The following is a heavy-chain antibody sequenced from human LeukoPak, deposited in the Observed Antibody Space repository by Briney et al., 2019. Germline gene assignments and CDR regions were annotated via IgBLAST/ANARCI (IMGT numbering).Heavy chain of an antibody. Sequence: GGSLRLSCVGSGFTISNYWMHWVRQAPGTGLVWVSRIHPDGSITTYADSVKGRFTISRDNAKNTLYLQMNSLRAEDTAVYFCAPQQSYSPYNWFDPWGQGTLVTVPS. CDR3: APQQSYSPYNWFDP. J-gene: IGHJ5*02. V-gene: IGHV3-74*03. CDR2: IHPDGSIT. D-gene: IGHD5-12*01. CDR1: GFTISNYW.